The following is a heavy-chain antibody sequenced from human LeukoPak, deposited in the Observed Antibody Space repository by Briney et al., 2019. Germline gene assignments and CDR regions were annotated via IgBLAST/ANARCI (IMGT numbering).Heavy chain of an antibody. CDR3: ARGRSDY. CDR2: ISSSSSYI. Sequence: GGSLRVSCAASGFTFSCYSMNWVRQAPGKGLEWVSSISSSSSYIYYADSVKGRFTISRDNAKNSLYLQMNSLRAGDTAVYYCARGRSDYWGQGTLVTVSS. J-gene: IGHJ4*02. V-gene: IGHV3-21*01. CDR1: GFTFSCYS.